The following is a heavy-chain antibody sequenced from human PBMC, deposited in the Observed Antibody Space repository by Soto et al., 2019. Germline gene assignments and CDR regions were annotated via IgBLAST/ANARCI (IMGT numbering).Heavy chain of an antibody. J-gene: IGHJ6*01. V-gene: IGHV3-30-3*01. D-gene: IGHD2-15*01. CDR1: GFTFRNYA. Sequence: QAQLVESGGGVVQPGRSLRLSCAASGFTFRNYAMHWVRQAPGKGLECVAVISYDGGNKFYRDYVKGRFTISRDNSKNTLYLQINSLRYEDTAVYYCARGDREDIAVVIGVRPGEYGVDVW. CDR2: ISYDGGNK. CDR3: ARGDREDIAVVIGVRPGEYGVDV.